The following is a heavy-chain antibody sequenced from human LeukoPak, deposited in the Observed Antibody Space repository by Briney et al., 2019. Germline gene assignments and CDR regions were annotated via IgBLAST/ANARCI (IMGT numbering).Heavy chain of an antibody. V-gene: IGHV4-39*01. CDR2: INYSGST. CDR1: GGSISSSSYY. Sequence: SETLSLTCTVSGGSISSSSYYWDWIRQPPGKGLEWIGNINYSGSTEYNPSLKSRVTIFVDTSKNQFSLKLSSMTAADTAVYYCARVDTTELYYGMDVWGQGTTVTVSS. J-gene: IGHJ6*02. D-gene: IGHD5-18*01. CDR3: ARVDTTELYYGMDV.